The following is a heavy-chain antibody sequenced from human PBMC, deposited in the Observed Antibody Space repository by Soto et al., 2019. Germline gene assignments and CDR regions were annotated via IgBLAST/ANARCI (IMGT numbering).Heavy chain of an antibody. J-gene: IGHJ4*02. D-gene: IGHD6-19*01. CDR2: ISSSSSYI. Sequence: EVQLVESGGGLVKPGGSLRLSCAASGFTFSSYSMNWVRQAPGKGLEWVSSISSSSSYIYYADSVKGRFTISRDNAKNSLYLQMNSLRAEDTAVYYCARGQEAVAGDFDYWGQGTLVTVSS. CDR3: ARGQEAVAGDFDY. CDR1: GFTFSSYS. V-gene: IGHV3-21*01.